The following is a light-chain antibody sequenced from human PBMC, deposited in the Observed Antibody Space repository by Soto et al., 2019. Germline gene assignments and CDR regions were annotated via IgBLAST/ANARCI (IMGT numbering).Light chain of an antibody. J-gene: IGKJ1*01. CDR3: QHYGYPQWT. CDR2: GVS. CDR1: QSGRDMY. V-gene: IGKV3-20*01. Sequence: DIVLTQSPGTLSVSPGATATLSCRASQSGRDMYLAWYQQKPGQPPRLLIYGVSSRAYGIPDRFSGSGSGTDFTLTISRLEPEDCEVYDGQHYGYPQWTFGQGTKVDIK.